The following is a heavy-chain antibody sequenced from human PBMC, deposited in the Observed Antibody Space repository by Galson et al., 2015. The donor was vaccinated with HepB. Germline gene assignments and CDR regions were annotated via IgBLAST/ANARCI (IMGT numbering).Heavy chain of an antibody. J-gene: IGHJ4*02. Sequence: SVKVSCKASGYTFTGYYMHWVRQAPGQGLEWMGWINPNSGGTNYEQKFQGWVTMTRDTAISTAYMELSRVRSDDTAVYYCARGPMRTKYCSSTSCSEAPDYWGQGTLVTVSS. CDR2: INPNSGGT. D-gene: IGHD2-2*01. V-gene: IGHV1-2*04. CDR3: ARGPMRTKYCSSTSCSEAPDY. CDR1: GYTFTGYY.